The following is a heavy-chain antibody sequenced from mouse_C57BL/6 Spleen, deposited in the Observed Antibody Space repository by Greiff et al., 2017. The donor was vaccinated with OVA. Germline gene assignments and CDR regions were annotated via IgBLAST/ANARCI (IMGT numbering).Heavy chain of an antibody. CDR1: GFTFTDYY. J-gene: IGHJ4*01. Sequence: EVKLVESGGGLVQPGGSLSLSCAASGFTFTDYYMSWVRQPPGKALEWLGFISNKANGYTTAYSASVKGRFTISRDNSQSILYLQMNALRAEDSATYYCARSPNWDDYAMDYWGQGTSVTVSS. V-gene: IGHV7-3*01. CDR2: ISNKANGYTT. CDR3: ARSPNWDDYAMDY. D-gene: IGHD4-1*01.